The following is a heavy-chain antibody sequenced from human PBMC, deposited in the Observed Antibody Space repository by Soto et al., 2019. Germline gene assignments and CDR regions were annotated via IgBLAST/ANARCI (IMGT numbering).Heavy chain of an antibody. CDR1: GGSISSYY. Sequence: SETLSLTCTVSGGSISSYYWSWIRQPPGKGLEWIGYIYYSGSTNYNPSLKSRVTISVDTSKNQFSLKLSSVTAADTAVYYCARAGFGELLEYYFDYWGQGTLVTVSS. CDR3: ARAGFGELLEYYFDY. D-gene: IGHD3-10*01. CDR2: IYYSGST. J-gene: IGHJ4*02. V-gene: IGHV4-59*01.